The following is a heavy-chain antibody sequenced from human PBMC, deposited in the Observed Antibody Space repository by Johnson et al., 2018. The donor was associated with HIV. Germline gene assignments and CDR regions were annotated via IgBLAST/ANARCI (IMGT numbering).Heavy chain of an antibody. D-gene: IGHD7-27*01. Sequence: QMLLVESGGGVVQPGRSLRLSCAASGFTFSDYYMSWIRQAPGKGLEWVAVISYDESNKDYADSVKGRFTISRDNSKNTLYLQMNSLRAEDTAVYYCASRTGWDAFDIWGQGTMVTVSS. CDR3: ASRTGWDAFDI. V-gene: IGHV3-30*03. CDR1: GFTFSDYY. CDR2: ISYDESNK. J-gene: IGHJ3*02.